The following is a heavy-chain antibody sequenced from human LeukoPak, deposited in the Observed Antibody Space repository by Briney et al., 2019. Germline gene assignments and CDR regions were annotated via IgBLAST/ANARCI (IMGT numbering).Heavy chain of an antibody. Sequence: SETLSLTCAVYGGSFSGYYWSWIRQPPGKGLEWIGEINHSGSTNYNPPLKSRVTISVDTSKNQFSLKLSSVTAADTAVYYCARAIYGPPNYFDYWGQGTLVTVSS. V-gene: IGHV4-34*01. CDR1: GGSFSGYY. J-gene: IGHJ4*02. D-gene: IGHD2/OR15-2a*01. CDR3: ARAIYGPPNYFDY. CDR2: INHSGST.